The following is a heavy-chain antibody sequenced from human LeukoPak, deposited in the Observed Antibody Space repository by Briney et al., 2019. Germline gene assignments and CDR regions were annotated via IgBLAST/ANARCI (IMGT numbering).Heavy chain of an antibody. Sequence: ASVKVSCKASGYTFTGYYMHWVRQAPGQGLEWMGWINPNSGGTNYAQKFQGRVTMTRDTSISTAYMELSRLRSEDTAVYYCYVGIYYYYYMDVWGKGTTVTVSS. CDR3: YVGIYYYYYMDV. J-gene: IGHJ6*03. V-gene: IGHV1-2*02. CDR1: GYTFTGYY. D-gene: IGHD3-16*01. CDR2: INPNSGGT.